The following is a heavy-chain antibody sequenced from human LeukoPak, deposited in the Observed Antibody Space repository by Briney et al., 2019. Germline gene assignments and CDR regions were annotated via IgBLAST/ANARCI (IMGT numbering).Heavy chain of an antibody. CDR3: AKDLYGSGVQPTDAFDI. Sequence: PGGSLRLSCAASGFTFSSYNMNWVRQAPGKGLEWVSSITSTGSYTFYADSVKGRFTISRDNAKNSLYLQMNSLRAEDTAVYYCAKDLYGSGVQPTDAFDIWGQGTMVTVSS. CDR2: ITSTGSYT. CDR1: GFTFSSYN. J-gene: IGHJ3*02. D-gene: IGHD3-10*01. V-gene: IGHV3-21*04.